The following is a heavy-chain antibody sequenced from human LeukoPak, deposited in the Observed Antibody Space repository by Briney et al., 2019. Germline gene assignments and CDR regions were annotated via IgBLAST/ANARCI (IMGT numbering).Heavy chain of an antibody. V-gene: IGHV4-30-4*07. J-gene: IGHJ4*02. Sequence: SETLSLTCAVSGGSISSGGYSWSWIRQPPGKGLEWIGRFYNSGSTNCNPSLKSRVTMSLDTSKNQFSLKLSSVTAADTAVYYCARVGDYALKDWGQGTLVTVSS. CDR1: GGSISSGGYS. CDR2: FYNSGST. D-gene: IGHD3-16*01. CDR3: ARVGDYALKD.